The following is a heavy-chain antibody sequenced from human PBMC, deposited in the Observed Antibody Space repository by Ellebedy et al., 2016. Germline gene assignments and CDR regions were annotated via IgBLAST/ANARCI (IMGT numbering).Heavy chain of an antibody. J-gene: IGHJ4*02. CDR3: ARDRISASGIFDY. V-gene: IGHV3-33*08. CDR1: GFTFSSYA. CDR2: IWFDGSNK. D-gene: IGHD6-13*01. Sequence: GGSLRLSCAASGFTFSSYAMYWVRQAPGKGLEWVAVIWFDGSNKYYADSVKGRFTISRDNSKNTLYLQMNSLRAEDTAVYYCARDRISASGIFDYWGQGTLVTVSS.